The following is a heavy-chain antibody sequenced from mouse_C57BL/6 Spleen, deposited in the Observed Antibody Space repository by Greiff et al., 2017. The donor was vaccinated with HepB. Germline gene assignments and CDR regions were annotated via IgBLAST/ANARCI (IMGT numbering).Heavy chain of an antibody. Sequence: VKLMESGPGLVQPSQSLSITCTVSGFSLTSYGVHWVRQSPGKGLEWLGVIWRGGSTDYNAAFISSLSISTDNSKSQVFFKMNSLQADDTAIYYCASITTGFARYFDVWGTGTTVTVSS. J-gene: IGHJ1*03. D-gene: IGHD1-1*01. CDR3: ASITTGFARYFDV. CDR1: GFSLTSYG. V-gene: IGHV2-2*01. CDR2: IWRGGST.